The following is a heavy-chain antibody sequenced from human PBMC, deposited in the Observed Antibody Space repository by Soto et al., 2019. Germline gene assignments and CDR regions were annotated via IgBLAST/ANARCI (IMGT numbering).Heavy chain of an antibody. J-gene: IGHJ5*02. D-gene: IGHD2-15*01. CDR3: ARPRLGYCSGGSCYNWFDP. CDR2: INPNSGGT. Sequence: QVQLVQSGAEVKKPGASVKVSCKASGYTFTGYYMHWVRQAPGQGLEWMGWINPNSGGTNYAQKFQGRVTMTRDTSIRTAYMELSRLRYDDTAVYYCARPRLGYCSGGSCYNWFDPWGQGTLVTVSS. V-gene: IGHV1-2*02. CDR1: GYTFTGYY.